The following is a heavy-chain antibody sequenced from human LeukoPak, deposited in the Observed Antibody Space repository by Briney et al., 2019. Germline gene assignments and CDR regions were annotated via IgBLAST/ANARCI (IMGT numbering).Heavy chain of an antibody. J-gene: IGHJ4*02. CDR1: GFTFSSYG. CDR2: ISYDGSNK. Sequence: GGSLRLSCAASGFTFSSYGMHWVRQAPGKGLEWMAVISYDGSNKYYADSVKGRINIARDNSKNTLYLQMNSLRAEDTAVYYCAEPSVPYCSSTSCYQGPYDYWGQGTLVTVSS. D-gene: IGHD2-2*01. CDR3: AEPSVPYCSSTSCYQGPYDY. V-gene: IGHV3-30*18.